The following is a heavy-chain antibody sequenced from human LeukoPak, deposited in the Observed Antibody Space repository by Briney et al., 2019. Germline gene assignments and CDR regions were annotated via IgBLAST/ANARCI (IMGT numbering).Heavy chain of an antibody. J-gene: IGHJ4*02. D-gene: IGHD1-26*01. CDR1: GYTFTSYG. V-gene: IGHV1-18*01. Sequence: ASVKVSCKASGYTFTSYGISWVRQAPGQGLEWMGWISAYNGNTNYAQKLQGRVTMTADTSTGTAYLDLTNLRFDDTAVYFCARSGRGTYFYFDLWGQGTLVTVSS. CDR2: ISAYNGNT. CDR3: ARSGRGTYFYFDL.